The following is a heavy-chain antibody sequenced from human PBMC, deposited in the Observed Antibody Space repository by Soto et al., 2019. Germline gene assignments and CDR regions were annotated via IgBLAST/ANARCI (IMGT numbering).Heavy chain of an antibody. D-gene: IGHD3-10*01. Sequence: GGSLRLSCAASGFTFSDQYMTWIRQAPGKGLEWVSKISGDATITYYADSVKGRFTVSRDNAKKSLYLQMNSLRAEDTAVYYCASGPYYYASGFWGQGTLVTVSS. CDR1: GFTFSDQY. CDR3: ASGPYYYASGF. CDR2: ISGDATIT. V-gene: IGHV3-11*01. J-gene: IGHJ4*02.